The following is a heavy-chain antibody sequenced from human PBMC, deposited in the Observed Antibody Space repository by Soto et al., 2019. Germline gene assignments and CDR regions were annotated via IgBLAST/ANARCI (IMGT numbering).Heavy chain of an antibody. V-gene: IGHV1-18*01. J-gene: IGHJ5*02. CDR2: INACNGNT. Sequence: ASVKVSCKASGYTFTSYGISWVRQAPGQGLEWMGWINACNGNTKYSQKLQGRVTITRDTSASTAYMELSSLRSEDTAVYYCARDLYGTLDPLGQGTLVTVSS. D-gene: IGHD3-16*01. CDR3: ARDLYGTLDP. CDR1: GYTFTSYG.